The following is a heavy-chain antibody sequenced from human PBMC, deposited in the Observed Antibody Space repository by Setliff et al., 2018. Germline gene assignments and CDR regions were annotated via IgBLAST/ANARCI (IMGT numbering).Heavy chain of an antibody. CDR1: GVSISDNNW. CDR2: IYHSGST. V-gene: IGHV4-4*02. D-gene: IGHD3-3*01. CDR3: ARDQDFWSGYYRASHYMDV. Sequence: SETLSLTCAVSGVSISDNNWWSWVRQPPGKGLEWIGEIYHSGSTNYNPSLKSRVTTSVDKSKNQFSLKMFSVTAADTAVYYCARDQDFWSGYYRASHYMDVWGKGTTVTVSS. J-gene: IGHJ6*03.